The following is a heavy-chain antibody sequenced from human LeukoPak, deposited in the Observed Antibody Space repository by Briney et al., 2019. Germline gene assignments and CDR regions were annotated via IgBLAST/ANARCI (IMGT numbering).Heavy chain of an antibody. CDR3: ARGYYSGSRIDY. V-gene: IGHV3-30-3*01. CDR2: ISYDGSNK. CDR1: GFTFSSYA. J-gene: IGHJ4*02. Sequence: PGGSLRLSCAASGFTFSSYAVHWVRQAPGKGLEWVAVISYDGSNKYYADSVKGRFTISRDNARNTLYLQMNSLTADDTAVYYCARGYYSGSRIDYWGQGTLVTVSS. D-gene: IGHD6-13*01.